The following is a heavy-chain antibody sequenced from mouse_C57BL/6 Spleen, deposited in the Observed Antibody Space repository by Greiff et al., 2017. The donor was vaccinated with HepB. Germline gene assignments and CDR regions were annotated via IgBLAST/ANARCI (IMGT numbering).Heavy chain of an antibody. Sequence: VQLQQSVAELVRPGASVKLSCTASGFNIKNTYMHWVKQRPEQGLEWIGRIDPANGNTKYAPKFQGKATITADTSSNTAYLQLSSLTSEDTAIYYCARWEPYEYDRRTPFDYWGQGTTLTVSS. CDR3: ARWEPYEYDRRTPFDY. CDR1: GFNIKNTY. J-gene: IGHJ2*01. D-gene: IGHD2-4*01. CDR2: IDPANGNT. V-gene: IGHV14-3*01.